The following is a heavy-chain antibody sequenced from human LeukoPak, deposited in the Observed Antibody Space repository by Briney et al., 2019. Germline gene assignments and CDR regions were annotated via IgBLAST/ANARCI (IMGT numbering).Heavy chain of an antibody. CDR1: GVSISSYY. CDR2: IYYSGST. D-gene: IGHD3-9*01. Sequence: PSETLSLTCTVSGVSISSYYWSWIRQPPGKGLEWIGHIYYSGSTYYNPSLKSRVTISVDTSKNQFSLKLSSVTAADTAVYYCARHSNYDILTGYSIAFYYYYGMDVWGQGTTVTVSS. CDR3: ARHSNYDILTGYSIAFYYYYGMDV. V-gene: IGHV4-59*04. J-gene: IGHJ6*02.